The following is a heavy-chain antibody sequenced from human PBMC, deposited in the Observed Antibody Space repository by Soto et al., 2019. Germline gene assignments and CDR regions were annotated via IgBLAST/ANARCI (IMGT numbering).Heavy chain of an antibody. V-gene: IGHV3-48*01. J-gene: IGHJ4*02. CDR3: ARDLWYSFDQ. CDR2: ISSSTII. Sequence: EVQLVESGGGLVEPGGSLRLSCEASGFPFSSYSMNWVRQAPGKGLEWISYISSSTIIYADSVKGRFTISIDNAKNSLYLQMNSLRAEDTAVYYCARDLWYSFDQWGQGTLVTVSS. D-gene: IGHD3-16*01. CDR1: GFPFSSYS.